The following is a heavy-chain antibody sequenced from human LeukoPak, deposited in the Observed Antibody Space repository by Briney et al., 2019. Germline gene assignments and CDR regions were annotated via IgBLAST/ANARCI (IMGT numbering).Heavy chain of an antibody. CDR3: ASMLQWLVFDC. CDR1: GFTFSSYS. CDR2: ISSSSNTI. V-gene: IGHV3-48*01. D-gene: IGHD6-19*01. Sequence: GGSLRLSCAASGFTFSSYSMNWVRQAPGKGLEWVSYISSSSNTIYYADSVKGRFTISRDNAKNSLYLQMNSLRAEDTAVYYCASMLQWLVFDCWGQGTLATVSS. J-gene: IGHJ4*02.